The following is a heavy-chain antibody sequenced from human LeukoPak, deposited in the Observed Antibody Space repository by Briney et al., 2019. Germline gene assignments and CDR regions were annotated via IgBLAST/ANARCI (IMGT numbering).Heavy chain of an antibody. D-gene: IGHD1-1*01. CDR2: IIPIFGTA. J-gene: IGHJ5*02. CDR1: GGTFSSYA. Sequence: SVKVSCKASGGTFSSYAISWVRQAPGQGLEWMGGIIPIFGTANYAQKFQGRVTITADESTSTAYMELSSLRSEDTAVYYCATGPNAGPYNWLDPWGQGTLVTVSS. V-gene: IGHV1-69*13. CDR3: ATGPNAGPYNWLDP.